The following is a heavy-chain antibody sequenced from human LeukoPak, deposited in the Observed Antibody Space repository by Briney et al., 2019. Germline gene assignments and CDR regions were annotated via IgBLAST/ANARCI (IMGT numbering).Heavy chain of an antibody. CDR3: ARFSDSSGYYGESAAFDI. J-gene: IGHJ3*02. V-gene: IGHV4-31*03. CDR1: GGSISSGGYY. Sequence: SETLSLTCTVSGGSISSGGYYWSRIRQHPGKGLEWIGYIYYSGSTYYNPSLKSRVTISVDTSKNQFSLKLSSVTAADTAVYYCARFSDSSGYYGESAAFDIWGQGTMVTVSS. D-gene: IGHD3-22*01. CDR2: IYYSGST.